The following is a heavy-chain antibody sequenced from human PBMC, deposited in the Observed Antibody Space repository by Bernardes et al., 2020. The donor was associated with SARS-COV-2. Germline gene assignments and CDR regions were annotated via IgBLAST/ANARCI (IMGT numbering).Heavy chain of an antibody. Sequence: SETLSLTCAVSGGSISSGGYSWSWIRQPPGKGLEWIGYIYHSGSTYYNPSLKSRVTISVDRSKNQFSLKLSSVTAADTAVYYCARAGIGIYCSGGSCYSRGRPSYYGMDVWGQGTTVTVSS. CDR3: ARAGIGIYCSGGSCYSRGRPSYYGMDV. V-gene: IGHV4-30-2*01. CDR1: GGSISSGGYS. J-gene: IGHJ6*02. CDR2: IYHSGST. D-gene: IGHD2-15*01.